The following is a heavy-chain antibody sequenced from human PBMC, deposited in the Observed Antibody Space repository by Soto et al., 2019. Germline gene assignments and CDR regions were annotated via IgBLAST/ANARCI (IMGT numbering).Heavy chain of an antibody. CDR3: ARDGSDSYGHYYFDY. Sequence: SLKVPCKSSGGTFSSYAIIWVQQAPGQGLEWMGGIIPIFGTANYAQKFQGRVTITADESTSTAYMELSSLRSEDTAVYYCARDGSDSYGHYYFDYWGQATLVNMSS. CDR2: IIPIFGTA. CDR1: GGTFSSYA. V-gene: IGHV1-69*13. D-gene: IGHD5-18*01. J-gene: IGHJ4*02.